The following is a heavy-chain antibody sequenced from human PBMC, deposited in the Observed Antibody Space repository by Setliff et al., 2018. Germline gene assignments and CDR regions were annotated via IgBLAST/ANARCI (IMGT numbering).Heavy chain of an antibody. Sequence: GGSLRLSCAASGFTFSTYWMSWVRQTPGKGLEWVANIKQDGGDIKYVDSVKGRFTNARDNAKNSLYLQMNNLRAEDTAVYHCARGARLYETDHHYYGWLDPWGQGTLVTVSS. CDR3: ARGARLYETDHHYYGWLDP. V-gene: IGHV3-7*01. J-gene: IGHJ5*02. CDR2: IKQDGGDI. D-gene: IGHD3-22*01. CDR1: GFTFSTYW.